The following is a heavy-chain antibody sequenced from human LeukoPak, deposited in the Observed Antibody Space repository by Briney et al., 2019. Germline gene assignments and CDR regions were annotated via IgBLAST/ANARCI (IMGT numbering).Heavy chain of an antibody. Sequence: GASVKVSCKASGCTFTDYSIHWVRQAPGQGLEWMGWINPNSGGTHYAQKFQGRVTMARDTSISAAYMVLSRLRSDDTAIYYCARGATSGNDYWGQGTLVTVSS. CDR3: ARGATSGNDY. V-gene: IGHV1-2*02. J-gene: IGHJ4*02. D-gene: IGHD3-10*01. CDR2: INPNSGGT. CDR1: GCTFTDYS.